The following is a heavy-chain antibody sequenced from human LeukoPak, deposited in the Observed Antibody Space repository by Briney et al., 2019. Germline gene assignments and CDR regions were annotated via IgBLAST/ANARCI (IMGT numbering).Heavy chain of an antibody. D-gene: IGHD4-17*01. V-gene: IGHV1-2*02. Sequence: ASVKVSCKASGYTFTGYYMHWVRQAPGQGLEWMGWINPNNGGTSFAQKFQGRVTMTRDTSISTVYMEVSRLRSDDTAVYYCATGDGDYESGYWGQGTLVTVSS. J-gene: IGHJ4*02. CDR1: GYTFTGYY. CDR3: ATGDGDYESGY. CDR2: INPNNGGT.